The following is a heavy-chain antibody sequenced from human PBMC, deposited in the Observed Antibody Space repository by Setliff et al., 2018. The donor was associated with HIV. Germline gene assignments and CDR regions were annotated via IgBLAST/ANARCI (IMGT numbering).Heavy chain of an antibody. CDR1: GGSISRGGYY. D-gene: IGHD2-15*01. J-gene: IGHJ4*02. CDR2: IYYSGTT. V-gene: IGHV4-31*03. Sequence: SETLSLTCTVSGGSISRGGYYWSWIRQHSGKGLEWIGYIYYSGTTYYNPSLKSRVTLSVDTSKNQFSLTLSYVPAADTAVYYCARGRVFCNGDICYHLDYWGQGSPVTVSS. CDR3: ARGRVFCNGDICYHLDY.